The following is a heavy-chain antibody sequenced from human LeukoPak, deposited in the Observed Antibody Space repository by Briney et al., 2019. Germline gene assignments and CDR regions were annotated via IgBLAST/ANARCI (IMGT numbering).Heavy chain of an antibody. CDR3: VLGSPFDY. J-gene: IGHJ4*02. D-gene: IGHD3-10*01. Sequence: PGGSLRLSCAASGFTFSSYSMNWVRQAPGKGLEWVSYISSSSRSIYYADSVKGRFTISRDNANNSLSLQMNSLRDVDTAVYYGVLGSPFDYWGQGTLVTVSS. V-gene: IGHV3-48*02. CDR1: GFTFSSYS. CDR2: ISSSSRSI.